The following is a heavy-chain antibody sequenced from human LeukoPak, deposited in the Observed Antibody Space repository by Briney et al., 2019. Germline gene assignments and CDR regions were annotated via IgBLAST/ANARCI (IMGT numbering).Heavy chain of an antibody. CDR2: ITWNSVSR. Sequence: GGSLRLSCAASGLTFRDYAMHWVRQAPGKGLEWVSGITWNSVSRDYADSVKGRFTISRDNAKNSLYLQMNSLRPEDTALYYCAFRNSYFDLWGRGILVTVSS. J-gene: IGHJ2*01. CDR1: GLTFRDYA. CDR3: AFRNSYFDL. V-gene: IGHV3-9*01.